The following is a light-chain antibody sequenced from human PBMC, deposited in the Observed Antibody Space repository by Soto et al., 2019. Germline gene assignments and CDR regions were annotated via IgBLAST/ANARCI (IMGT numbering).Light chain of an antibody. CDR1: RSDVGGYNL. V-gene: IGLV2-23*01. CDR2: EDN. CDR3: CSYAGSTIHVV. Sequence: QSALTQPASVSGSPGQSITISCTGTRSDVGGYNLVSWYQQHPGRAPKLMIYEDNKRPSGVPSRFSASKSGNTASLTISGLQADDEADYHCCSYAGSTIHVVFGGGTKLTVL. J-gene: IGLJ2*01.